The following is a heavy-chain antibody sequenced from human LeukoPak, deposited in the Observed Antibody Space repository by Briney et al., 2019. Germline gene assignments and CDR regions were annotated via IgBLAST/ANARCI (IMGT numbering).Heavy chain of an antibody. V-gene: IGHV3-23*01. J-gene: IGHJ4*02. CDR2: VNGSGGST. CDR3: AKALTTYGSGSYYPDGSDY. CDR1: GFTFSSYA. Sequence: GGSLRLSCQASGFTFSSYAMSWVRQAPGQGLEWVSAVNGSGGSTYYADSVKGRFTISRDTSKNTLYLQLNSLRADDTAVYYCAKALTTYGSGSYYPDGSDYWGQGTLVTVS. D-gene: IGHD3-10*01.